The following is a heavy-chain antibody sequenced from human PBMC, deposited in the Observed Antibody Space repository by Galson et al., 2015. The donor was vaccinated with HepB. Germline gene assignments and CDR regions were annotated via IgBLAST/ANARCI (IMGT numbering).Heavy chain of an antibody. D-gene: IGHD5-12*01. CDR3: ARHSPYSGYDSTFDY. V-gene: IGHV4-59*08. Sequence: LSLTCTVSGGSISSYYWSWIRQPPGKGLEWIGYIYYSGSTNYNPSLKSRVTISVDTSKNRFSLKLSSVTAADTAVYYCARHSPYSGYDSTFDYWGQGTLVTVSS. J-gene: IGHJ4*02. CDR1: GGSISSYY. CDR2: IYYSGST.